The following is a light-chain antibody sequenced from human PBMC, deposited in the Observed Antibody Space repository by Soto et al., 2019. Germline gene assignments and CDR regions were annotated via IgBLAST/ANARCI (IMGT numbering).Light chain of an antibody. CDR3: QQSYRSLPT. CDR1: QSISSN. CDR2: AAS. J-gene: IGKJ1*01. V-gene: IGKV1-39*01. Sequence: DIQMTQSPSSLSASVRDRVISTCRGSQSISSNLNWYQQKPGKVPKLLIYAASSLQSGVPSRFSGSGSGTDFTLTISSPQPEDFATYYCQQSYRSLPTFRQGPKVGIK.